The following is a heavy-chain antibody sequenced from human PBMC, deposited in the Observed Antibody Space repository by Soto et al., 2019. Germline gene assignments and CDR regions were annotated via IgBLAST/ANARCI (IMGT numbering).Heavy chain of an antibody. CDR1: GFTFSSYA. J-gene: IGHJ4*02. Sequence: ESGGGVVQPGRSLRLSCAASGFTFSSYAMHWVRQAPGKGLEWVAVISYDGSNKYYADSVKGRFTISRDNSKNTLYLQMNSLRAEDTAVYYCAESGSYSYFDYWGQGTLVTVSS. CDR2: ISYDGSNK. V-gene: IGHV3-30-3*01. CDR3: AESGSYSYFDY. D-gene: IGHD1-26*01.